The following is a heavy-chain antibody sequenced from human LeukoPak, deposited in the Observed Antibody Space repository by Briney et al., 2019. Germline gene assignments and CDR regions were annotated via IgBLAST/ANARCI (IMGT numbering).Heavy chain of an antibody. CDR2: ISGDGGST. J-gene: IGHJ4*02. CDR3: ARGYCSGGSCYFDY. CDR1: GFFFDNYA. D-gene: IGHD2-15*01. V-gene: IGHV3-43*02. Sequence: GGSLRLSCAAPGFFFDNYAIHWVRQAPGKGLEWVSLISGDGGSTFYADSVKGRFTISRDNAKNSLYLQMNSLRAEDTAVYYCARGYCSGGSCYFDYWGQGTLVTVSS.